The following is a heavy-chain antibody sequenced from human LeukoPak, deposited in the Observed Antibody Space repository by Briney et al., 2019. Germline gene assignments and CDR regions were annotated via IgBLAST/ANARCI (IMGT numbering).Heavy chain of an antibody. CDR3: ARLRGYSGSPNWFDP. Sequence: PSETLSLTCTVSGGSISSSSYYWGWLRQPPGKGLEWIGSIYYSGSTYYNPSLKSRVTISVDTSKNQFSLKLSSVTAADTAVYYCARLRGYSGSPNWFDPWGQGTLVTVSS. D-gene: IGHD5-12*01. CDR1: GGSISSSSYY. V-gene: IGHV4-39*07. CDR2: IYYSGST. J-gene: IGHJ5*02.